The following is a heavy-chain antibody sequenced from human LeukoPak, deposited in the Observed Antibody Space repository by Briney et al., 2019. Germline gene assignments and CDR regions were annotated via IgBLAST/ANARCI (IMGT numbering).Heavy chain of an antibody. CDR2: ISYDGSNK. J-gene: IGHJ4*02. V-gene: IGHV3-30-3*01. CDR3: ARVRAPGIAVAGIDY. Sequence: GGSLRLSCAASGFTFSNYAMSWVRQAPGKGLEWVAVISYDGSNKYYADSVKGRFTISRDNSKNTLYLQMNSLRAEDTAVYYCARVRAPGIAVAGIDYWGQGTLVTVSS. CDR1: GFTFSNYA. D-gene: IGHD6-19*01.